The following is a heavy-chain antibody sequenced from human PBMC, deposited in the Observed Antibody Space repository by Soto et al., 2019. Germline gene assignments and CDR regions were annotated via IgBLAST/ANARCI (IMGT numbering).Heavy chain of an antibody. CDR1: GFTFSSYG. V-gene: IGHV3-33*01. CDR2: IWYDGSNK. Sequence: GGSLRLSCAASGFTFSSYGMHWVRQAPGKGLEWVAVIWYDGSNKYYADSVKGRFTISRDNSKNTLYLQMNSLRAEDTAVYYCARDLDTAMVDDYYYYGMDAWGQGTTVTVSS. D-gene: IGHD5-18*01. J-gene: IGHJ6*02. CDR3: ARDLDTAMVDDYYYYGMDA.